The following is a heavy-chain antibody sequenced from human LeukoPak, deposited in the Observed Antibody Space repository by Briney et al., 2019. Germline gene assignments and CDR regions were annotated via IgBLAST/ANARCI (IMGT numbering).Heavy chain of an antibody. CDR1: GFPFSSYS. CDR3: ARSIPYGTTWYGRSDY. D-gene: IGHD6-13*01. Sequence: GGSLRLSCAASGFPFSSYSMTWVRQAPGKGLEWVANIKPDGTTKFYVDSVKGRFTISRDNALNSLYLQMNSLRAGDTAIYYCARSIPYGTTWYGRSDYWGQGTLVTVSS. CDR2: IKPDGTTK. J-gene: IGHJ4*02. V-gene: IGHV3-7*03.